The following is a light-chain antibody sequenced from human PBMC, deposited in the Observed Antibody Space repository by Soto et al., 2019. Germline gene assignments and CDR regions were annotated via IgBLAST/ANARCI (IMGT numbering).Light chain of an antibody. CDR2: DAS. Sequence: DIQMTQSPSTLSASVGDRVTITCRSSQSIVRWLAWYQQKPGKAPKLLIYDASSLESGVPSRFSGSGSGTEFTLTISSLQPDDFATSYCQQYNSYSRTFGQGNKVAIK. CDR1: QSIVRW. J-gene: IGKJ1*01. CDR3: QQYNSYSRT. V-gene: IGKV1-5*01.